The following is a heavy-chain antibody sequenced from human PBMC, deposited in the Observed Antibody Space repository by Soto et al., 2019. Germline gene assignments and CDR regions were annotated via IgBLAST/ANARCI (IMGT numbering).Heavy chain of an antibody. CDR1: VVHVCSNH. J-gene: IGHJ6*02. CDR2: IYSGGST. CDR3: ARGGRGYDFWSGYPSGGYYYGMDV. D-gene: IGHD3-3*01. V-gene: IGHV3-53*01. Sequence: GALRRSCAARVVHVCSNHMSPVRQATGNGLEWGSVIYSGGSTYSAASVKGRFTIYRDNSKNTLYLQMNSLRAEDTAVYYCARGGRGYDFWSGYPSGGYYYGMDVWGQGTTVPVSS.